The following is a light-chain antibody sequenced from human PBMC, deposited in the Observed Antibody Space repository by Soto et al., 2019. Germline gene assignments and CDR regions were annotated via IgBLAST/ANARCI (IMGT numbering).Light chain of an antibody. V-gene: IGKV3-11*01. J-gene: IGKJ4*01. Sequence: VLTQSPATLSLSPGERATLSCRARQTVSTYLSWYQHKPGQAPRLLIYGASNRATGIPARFSGSGSGTDFTLTISSLEPEDSAVYYCQQRYNWLTFGGGTKVDI. CDR1: QTVSTY. CDR2: GAS. CDR3: QQRYNWLT.